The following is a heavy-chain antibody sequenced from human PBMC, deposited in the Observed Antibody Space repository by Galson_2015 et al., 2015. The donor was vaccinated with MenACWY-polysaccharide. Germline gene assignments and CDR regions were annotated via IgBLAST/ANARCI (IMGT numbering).Heavy chain of an antibody. CDR3: AKEVEVGYGDYDY. J-gene: IGHJ4*02. D-gene: IGHD4-17*01. CDR2: ISDSGGST. CDR1: GFTFSSFA. Sequence: SLRLSCAASGFTFSSFAMSWVRQAPGKGLEWVSGISDSGGSTYYADSVKGRFTISRDNSKSTLYLQMSSLRAEDTAVYYCAKEVEVGYGDYDYWGQGSLVTVSS. V-gene: IGHV3-23*01.